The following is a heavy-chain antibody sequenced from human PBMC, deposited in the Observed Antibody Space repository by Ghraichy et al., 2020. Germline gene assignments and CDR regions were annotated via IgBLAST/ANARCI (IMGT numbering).Heavy chain of an antibody. D-gene: IGHD6-13*01. CDR2: IFNSGNT. CDR1: GYSISSGYY. Sequence: SETLSLTCSVSGYSISSGYYWAWIRPPPGRGLEWIGSIFNSGNTYFNPSLKSRVTISVDTSENQFSLKLSSVTAADTAMYFCARDSSNFYYSGMDVWGPGTTVTVSS. J-gene: IGHJ6*02. V-gene: IGHV4-38-2*02. CDR3: ARDSSNFYYSGMDV.